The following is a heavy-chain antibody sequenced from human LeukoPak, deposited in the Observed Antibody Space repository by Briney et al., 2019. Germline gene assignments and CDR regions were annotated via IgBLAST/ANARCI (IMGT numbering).Heavy chain of an antibody. CDR3: ARVGSGSYYDGGFDY. Sequence: GASVKVSCKASGCTFSSYAISWVRQAPGQGLEWMGGIIPIFGIANYAQKFQGRVTITADESTSTAYMELSSLRSEDTAVYYCARVGSGSYYDGGFDYWGQGTLVTVSS. CDR1: GCTFSSYA. J-gene: IGHJ4*02. V-gene: IGHV1-69*13. D-gene: IGHD1-26*01. CDR2: IIPIFGIA.